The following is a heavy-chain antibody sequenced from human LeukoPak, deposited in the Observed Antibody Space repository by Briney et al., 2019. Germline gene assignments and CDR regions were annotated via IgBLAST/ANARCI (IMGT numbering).Heavy chain of an antibody. CDR3: ARDRCSGGSCYYQLDY. V-gene: IGHV1-46*01. Sequence: ASVKVSCKASGYTFTSYYMHWVRQAPGQGLEWMGIINPSGGSTSYAQKLQGRVTMTRDTSTSTVYMELSSLRSEDTAVYYCARDRCSGGSCYYQLDYWGQGTLVTVSS. J-gene: IGHJ4*02. D-gene: IGHD2-15*01. CDR2: INPSGGST. CDR1: GYTFTSYY.